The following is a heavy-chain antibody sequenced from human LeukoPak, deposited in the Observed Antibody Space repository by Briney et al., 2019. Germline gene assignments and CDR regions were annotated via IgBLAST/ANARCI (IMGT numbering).Heavy chain of an antibody. CDR2: IYPGDSDT. CDR1: GYSFTSYW. CDR3: ARHKITPGGYYYGMDV. D-gene: IGHD4-23*01. J-gene: IGHJ6*02. V-gene: IGHV5-51*01. Sequence: GESLKISCKGPGYSFTSYWIGWVRQMPGKGLEWMGIIYPGDSDTRYSPSFQGQVTISADKSISTAYLQWSSLKASDTAMYYCARHKITPGGYYYGMDVWGQGTTVTVSS.